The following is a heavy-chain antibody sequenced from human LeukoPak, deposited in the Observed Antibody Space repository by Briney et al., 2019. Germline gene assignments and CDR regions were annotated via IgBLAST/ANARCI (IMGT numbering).Heavy chain of an antibody. CDR1: GGSISSSSYY. J-gene: IGHJ4*02. Sequence: PSETLSLTCTVSGGSISSSSYYWGWIRQPPGKGLEWIGSIYYSGSTYYNPSLKSRVTISVDTSKNQFSLKLSSVTAADTAVYYCARSPYYYDSSGYPVEYWGQGTLVTVSS. CDR2: IYYSGST. D-gene: IGHD3-22*01. V-gene: IGHV4-39*07. CDR3: ARSPYYYDSSGYPVEY.